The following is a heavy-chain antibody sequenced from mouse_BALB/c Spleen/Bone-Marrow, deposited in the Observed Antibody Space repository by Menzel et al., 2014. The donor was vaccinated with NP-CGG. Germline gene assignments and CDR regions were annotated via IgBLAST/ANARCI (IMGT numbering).Heavy chain of an antibody. CDR2: IDPETGGT. Sequence: QVQLKESGAELVRSGTSVTLSCKASGYTFTDYKMHWVKQTPVHGLEWIGLIDPETGGTAYNQRFKGKAIMTADKSSSTAYMDLRSLTSEDSADYYCTIVAYWGQGTLVTVSA. V-gene: IGHV1-15*01. CDR3: TIVAY. J-gene: IGHJ3*01. CDR1: GYTFTDYK.